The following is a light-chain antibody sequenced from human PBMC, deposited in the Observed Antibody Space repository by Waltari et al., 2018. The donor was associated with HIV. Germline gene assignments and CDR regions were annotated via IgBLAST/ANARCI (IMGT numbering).Light chain of an antibody. V-gene: IGLV1-51*01. CDR1: SSNIGGSH. J-gene: IGLJ2*01. CDR2: DNI. Sequence: QSVVTQPPSVSAAPGQKVTISCSGSSSNIGGSHVSWYQHLPGTAPKLLIYDNIKRPSGIPDRFSGSKSGTSATLGITGLQTGDEVDYYCGAWDTRLTVEVFGGGTRLTVL. CDR3: GAWDTRLTVEV.